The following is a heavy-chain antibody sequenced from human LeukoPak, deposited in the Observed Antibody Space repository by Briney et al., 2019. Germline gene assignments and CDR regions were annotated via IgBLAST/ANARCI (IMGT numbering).Heavy chain of an antibody. CDR1: GFTFSSYW. D-gene: IGHD3-3*01. CDR3: ALTHYDFWSGYSDGMDV. J-gene: IGHJ6*02. CDR2: INSDGSST. Sequence: RSGGSLRPSCAASGFTFSSYWMHWVRQAPGKGLVWVSRINSDGSSTSYADSVKGRFTISRDNAKNTLYLQMNSLRAEDTAVYYCALTHYDFWSGYSDGMDVWGQGTTVTVSS. V-gene: IGHV3-74*01.